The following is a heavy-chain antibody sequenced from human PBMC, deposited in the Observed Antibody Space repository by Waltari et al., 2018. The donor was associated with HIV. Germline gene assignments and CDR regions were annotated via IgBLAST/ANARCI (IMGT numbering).Heavy chain of an antibody. V-gene: IGHV1-69*01. Sequence: QVHLVQSGSEVKSPGSSVKVYCKASGGTFRNYVTTWVRQVSGKGLEWMGGIIPVFDRTLYAQKFQGRLTITADESTTTAYMELKGLKSDDTGVYYCARGGAVTGTGTPFDLWGQGTMVTVSS. D-gene: IGHD6-19*01. CDR2: IIPVFDRT. J-gene: IGHJ3*01. CDR1: GGTFRNYV. CDR3: ARGGAVTGTGTPFDL.